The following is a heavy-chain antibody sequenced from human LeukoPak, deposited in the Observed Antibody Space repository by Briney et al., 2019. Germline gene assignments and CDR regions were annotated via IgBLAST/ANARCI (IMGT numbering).Heavy chain of an antibody. V-gene: IGHV1-69*13. CDR1: GYTFTSYA. D-gene: IGHD2-2*01. Sequence: ASVKVSCTASGYTFTSYAMNWVRQAPGQGLEWMGGIIPIFGTANYAQKFQGRVTITADESTSTAYMELSSLRSGDTAVYYCARDKDIVVVPAVPPSYCYYYGMDVWGQGTTVTVSS. CDR3: ARDKDIVVVPAVPPSYCYYYGMDV. J-gene: IGHJ6*02. CDR2: IIPIFGTA.